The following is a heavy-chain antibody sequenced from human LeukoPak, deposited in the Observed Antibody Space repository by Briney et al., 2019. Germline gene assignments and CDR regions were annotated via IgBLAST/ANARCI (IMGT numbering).Heavy chain of an antibody. CDR3: AKSYGSEDY. V-gene: IGHV3-23*01. J-gene: IGHJ4*02. Sequence: PGGSLRLSCAASGITFSSYAMSWVRQAPGKGLEWVSAISGSGGSTYYADSVKGRFTISRDNSKDTLYLQMKSLRAEDTAVYYCAKSYGSEDYWGQGTLVTVSS. CDR1: GITFSSYA. CDR2: ISGSGGST. D-gene: IGHD3-10*01.